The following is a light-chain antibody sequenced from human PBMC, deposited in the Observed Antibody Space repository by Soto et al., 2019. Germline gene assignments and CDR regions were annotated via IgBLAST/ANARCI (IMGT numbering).Light chain of an antibody. J-gene: IGKJ3*01. CDR1: QSISSY. CDR2: AAS. CDR3: QQSYSTPL. Sequence: DIQMTQSPSSLSASVGDRVTITCRASQSISSYLNWYQQKPGKAPKLLIYAASSLQSGVPSRFSGSGSGTDFTLTISSLQPEDFATYYCQQSYSTPLFGPGTKGDI. V-gene: IGKV1-39*01.